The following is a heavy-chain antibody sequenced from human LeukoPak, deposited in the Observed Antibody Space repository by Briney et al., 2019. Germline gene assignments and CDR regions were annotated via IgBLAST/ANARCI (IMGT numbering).Heavy chain of an antibody. V-gene: IGHV3-21*04. J-gene: IGHJ4*02. CDR3: ARRHDYFDY. CDR2: ISSSSSYI. CDR1: GFTFSAYR. Sequence: GGSLRLSCVGTGFTFSAYRMNWVRQAPGKGLEWVSSISSSSSYIYYADSVKGRITISRDNAKNSLYLQMNSLRDEDTAVYYCARRHDYFDYWGQGTLVTVSS.